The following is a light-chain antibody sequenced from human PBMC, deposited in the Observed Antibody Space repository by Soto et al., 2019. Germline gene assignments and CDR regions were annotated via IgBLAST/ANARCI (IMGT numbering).Light chain of an antibody. CDR2: QAS. Sequence: DIQMTQSPSPLSAPVGDRVTITCRASQSIGTWLAWYQQKPGKAPKFLIYQASSLEMEVPSRFSGSASGTEFSLTINSLQPDDFATYYCQHYDNYSSFTVGPGTKLDV. CDR3: QHYDNYSSFT. J-gene: IGKJ3*01. CDR1: QSIGTW. V-gene: IGKV1-5*03.